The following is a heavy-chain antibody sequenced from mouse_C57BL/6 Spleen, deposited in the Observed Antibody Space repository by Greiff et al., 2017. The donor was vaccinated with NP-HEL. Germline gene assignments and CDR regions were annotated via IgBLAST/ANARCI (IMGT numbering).Heavy chain of an antibody. Sequence: QVQLKESGPELVKPGASVKISCKASGYAFSSSWMNWVKQRPGKGLEWIGRIYPGDGDTNYNGKFKGKATLTADKSSSTAYMQLSSLTSEDSAVYFCASITTVAHYFDYWGQGTTLTVSS. CDR3: ASITTVAHYFDY. CDR2: IYPGDGDT. CDR1: GYAFSSSW. V-gene: IGHV1-82*01. D-gene: IGHD1-1*01. J-gene: IGHJ2*01.